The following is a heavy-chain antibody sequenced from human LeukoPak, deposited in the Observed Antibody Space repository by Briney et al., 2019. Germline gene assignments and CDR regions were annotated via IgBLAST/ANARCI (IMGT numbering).Heavy chain of an antibody. CDR1: GGSFSGYY. D-gene: IGHD2-2*01. CDR3: ARICSSTSCPFSYYYGMDV. Sequence: SETLSLTCAVYGGSFSGYYWSWIRQPPGKGLEWIGEIKHSGSTNYNPSLKSRVTISVDTSKNQFSLKLSSETAADTAVYYCARICSSTSCPFSYYYGMDVWGKGTTVTVSS. J-gene: IGHJ6*04. V-gene: IGHV4-34*01. CDR2: IKHSGST.